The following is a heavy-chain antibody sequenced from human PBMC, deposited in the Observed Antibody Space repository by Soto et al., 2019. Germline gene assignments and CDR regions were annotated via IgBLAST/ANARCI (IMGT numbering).Heavy chain of an antibody. V-gene: IGHV3-15*01. CDR1: GFTFSSAW. D-gene: IGHD1-26*01. J-gene: IGHJ6*03. CDR2: IKSKTDGGTT. CDR3: TTDKKGSGSYYYYYYMDV. Sequence: GGSLRLSCAASGFTFSSAWMSWVRQAPGKGLEWVGRIKSKTDGGTTDYAAPVKGRFTISRDDSKNTLYLQMNSLKTEDTAVYYCTTDKKGSGSYYYYYYMDVWGKGTTVTVSS.